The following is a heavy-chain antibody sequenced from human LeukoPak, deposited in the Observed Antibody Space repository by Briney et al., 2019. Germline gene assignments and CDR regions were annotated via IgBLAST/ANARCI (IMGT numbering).Heavy chain of an antibody. D-gene: IGHD2-2*01. CDR2: IWYGGSNK. CDR1: GFTFSSYG. V-gene: IGHV3-30*18. CDR3: AKNGDSTSTSCYFDY. Sequence: PVRSLRLSCAASGFTFSSYGMHWVRQAPGKGLEWVAVIWYGGSNKYYADSVKGRFTISRDNSKNTLYLQMNSLRAEDTAVYYCAKNGDSTSTSCYFDYWGQGTLVTVSS. J-gene: IGHJ4*02.